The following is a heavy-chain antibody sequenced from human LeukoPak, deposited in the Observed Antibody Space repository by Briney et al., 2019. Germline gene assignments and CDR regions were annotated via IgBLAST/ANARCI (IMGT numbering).Heavy chain of an antibody. CDR1: GFTFSSYG. V-gene: IGHV3-30*03. CDR2: ISYDGSNK. Sequence: GGSLRLSCAASGFTFSSYGMHWVRQAPSKGLEWVAVISYDGSNKYYADSVKGRFTISRDNSKNTLYLQMNSLRAEDTAVYYCATLQNWGQGTLVTVSS. CDR3: ATLQN. J-gene: IGHJ1*01.